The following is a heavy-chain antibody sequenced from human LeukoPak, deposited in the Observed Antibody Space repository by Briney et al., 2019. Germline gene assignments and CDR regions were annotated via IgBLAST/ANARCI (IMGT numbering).Heavy chain of an antibody. V-gene: IGHV3-30*18. CDR1: GFTFSSYG. CDR2: ISYDGSNK. J-gene: IGHJ4*02. D-gene: IGHD3-10*01. Sequence: GRSLRLSCAASGFTFSSYGMHWVRQAPGKGLEWVSVISYDGSNKYYAESVKGRFTISRDNSKNTLYLQMNSLRAEDTAVYYCAKELLWFGEYPYGFDYWGQGTLVTVSS. CDR3: AKELLWFGEYPYGFDY.